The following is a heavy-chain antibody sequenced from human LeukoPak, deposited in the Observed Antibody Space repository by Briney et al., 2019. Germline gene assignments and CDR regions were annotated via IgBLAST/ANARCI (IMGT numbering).Heavy chain of an antibody. J-gene: IGHJ4*02. CDR3: ARVAGSSKQRGYFDY. CDR1: GYTFTGYY. D-gene: IGHD6-13*01. CDR2: INPNSGGT. V-gene: IGHV1-2*02. Sequence: GASVKVSCKASGYTFTGYYMHWVRQAPGQGLEWMGWINPNSGGTNYAQKFQGRVTMTRDTSISTAYMELSRLRSDDTAVYYCARVAGSSKQRGYFDYWGQGTLVTVSS.